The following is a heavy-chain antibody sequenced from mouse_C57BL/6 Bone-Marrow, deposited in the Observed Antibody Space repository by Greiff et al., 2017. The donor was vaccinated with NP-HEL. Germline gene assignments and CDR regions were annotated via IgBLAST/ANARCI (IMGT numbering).Heavy chain of an antibody. CDR2: IYPGSGNT. D-gene: IGHD1-1*01. V-gene: IGHV1-76*01. CDR1: GYTFTDYY. Sequence: QVQLQQSGAELVRPGASVKLSCKASGYTFTDYYINWVKQRPGQGLEWIARIYPGSGNTYYNEKFKGKATLTAEKSSSTAYMQLSSLTSEDSAVYFCAMFTTVVATDYAMDYWGQGTSVTVSS. CDR3: AMFTTVVATDYAMDY. J-gene: IGHJ4*01.